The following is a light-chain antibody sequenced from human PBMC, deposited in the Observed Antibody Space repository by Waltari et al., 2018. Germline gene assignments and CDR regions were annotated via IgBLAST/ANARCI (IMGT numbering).Light chain of an antibody. V-gene: IGKV1-9*01. CDR2: AAS. J-gene: IGKJ4*01. Sequence: QLTQSPSFLSASVGDRVTITCRASQGIDNYLGWYQQKPGKAPKVLIYAASTLQSGVPSRFSGSGSGTEFTLTISSLQPEDFATYYCQQLNSYPPFGGGTKVEIK. CDR1: QGIDNY. CDR3: QQLNSYPP.